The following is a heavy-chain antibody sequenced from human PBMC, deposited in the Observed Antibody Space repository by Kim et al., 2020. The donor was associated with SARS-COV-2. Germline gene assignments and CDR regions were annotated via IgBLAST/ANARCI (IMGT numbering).Heavy chain of an antibody. CDR2: ISYDGSNK. D-gene: IGHD2-8*02. CDR3: ARGGTGGVRGRTGTDY. J-gene: IGHJ4*02. Sequence: GGSLRLSCAASGFTFSSYAMHWVRQAPGKGLEWVAVISYDGSNKYYVDSVKGRFTISRDNSKNTLYLQMNSLRAEDTAVYYCARGGTGGVRGRTGTDYWGQGTLVTVSS. V-gene: IGHV3-30*04. CDR1: GFTFSSYA.